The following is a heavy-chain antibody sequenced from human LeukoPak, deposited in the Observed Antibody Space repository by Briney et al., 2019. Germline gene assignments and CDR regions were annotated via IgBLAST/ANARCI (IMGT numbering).Heavy chain of an antibody. V-gene: IGHV1-2*06. CDR2: INPNSGDT. Sequence: ASVKVSCRASGYTFTGYHMHWVRQAPGHGLEWMGRINPNSGDTNYAQNFQGRVTMTRDTSINTAYMELSRLRSDDTAVYYCARDYCSSTSCLFDYWGQGTLVTVSS. CDR3: ARDYCSSTSCLFDY. CDR1: GYTFTGYH. J-gene: IGHJ4*02. D-gene: IGHD2-2*01.